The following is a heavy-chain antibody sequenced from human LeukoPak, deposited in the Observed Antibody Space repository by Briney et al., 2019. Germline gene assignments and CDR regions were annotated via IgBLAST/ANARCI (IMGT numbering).Heavy chain of an antibody. Sequence: GGSLRLSCAASGFAFSSYAMSWVRQAPGKGLEWVSAISDSGSSAYYADSVKGRFTISRDNSKNTLYLQMNGLRAEDTAVYYCAEGGYDQDFDYWGQGSLVTVSS. V-gene: IGHV3-23*01. CDR3: AEGGYDQDFDY. CDR2: ISDSGSSA. J-gene: IGHJ4*02. CDR1: GFAFSSYA. D-gene: IGHD2-2*01.